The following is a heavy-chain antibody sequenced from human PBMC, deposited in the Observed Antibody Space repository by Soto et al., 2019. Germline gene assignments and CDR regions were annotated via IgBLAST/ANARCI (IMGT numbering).Heavy chain of an antibody. J-gene: IGHJ4*02. V-gene: IGHV3-48*04. Sequence: PGGSLRLSCAASGFIFNSYSMNWVRQAPGKGLEWVSYYVDSVKGRFTISRDNAKNSLYLQMNSLRAEDTAVYYCAKSGIIDYWGQGTLVTVSS. CDR3: AKSGIIDY. CDR1: GFIFNSYS. D-gene: IGHD1-1*01.